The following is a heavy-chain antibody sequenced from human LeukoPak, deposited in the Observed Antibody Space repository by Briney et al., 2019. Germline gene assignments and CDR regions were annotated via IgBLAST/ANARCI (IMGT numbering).Heavy chain of an antibody. Sequence: KPSETLSLTCTVPGGSISSYYWSWIRQPPGKGLEWIGYIYYSGGTNYNPSLKSRVAISVDTSKNQFSLKLSSVTAADTAVYYCASGATVTSYWGQGTLVTVSS. J-gene: IGHJ4*02. CDR2: IYYSGGT. CDR1: GGSISSYY. CDR3: ASGATVTSY. D-gene: IGHD4-17*01. V-gene: IGHV4-59*12.